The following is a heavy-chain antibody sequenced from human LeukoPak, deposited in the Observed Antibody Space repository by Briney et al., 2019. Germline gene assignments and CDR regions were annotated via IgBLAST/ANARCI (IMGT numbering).Heavy chain of an antibody. Sequence: GGSLRLSCAASGFTFSDFYMNWIRQAPGKGLEWVSYISTSSSYTDYADSVKGRFTISRDNAKNLLYLQMNSLGVEDTAVYYCARDVIRRGQGTLVTVSS. V-gene: IGHV3-11*06. J-gene: IGHJ4*02. CDR1: GFTFSDFY. CDR3: ARDVIR. CDR2: ISTSSSYT.